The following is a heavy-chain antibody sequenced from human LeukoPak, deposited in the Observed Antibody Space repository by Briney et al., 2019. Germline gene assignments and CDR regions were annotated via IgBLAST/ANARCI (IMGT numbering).Heavy chain of an antibody. J-gene: IGHJ4*02. Sequence: GGSLRLSCAASGFTFSSYGMHWVRQAPGKGLEWVAVVWYDGSNKYYADSVKGRFTISRDNSKNTLYLQMNSLRAEDTAVYYCARAPTSYYYFDYWGQGTLVTVSS. V-gene: IGHV3-33*01. D-gene: IGHD1-26*01. CDR1: GFTFSSYG. CDR2: VWYDGSNK. CDR3: ARAPTSYYYFDY.